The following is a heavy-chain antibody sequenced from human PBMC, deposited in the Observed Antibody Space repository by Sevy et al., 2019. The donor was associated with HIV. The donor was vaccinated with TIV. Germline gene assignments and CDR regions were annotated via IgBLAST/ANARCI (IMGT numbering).Heavy chain of an antibody. CDR1: RFTFSTYD. CDR2: ISHDGSYQ. D-gene: IGHD3-16*01. Sequence: GGSLRLSCAASRFTFSTYDIHWVRQAPGNGLEWVAVISHDGSYQYYTDSVKGRFTISRDDSKNKAYLQMNSLRADDSGVYYCAKGQGYDYIWGNERSEYYFDYWGQGTLVTVSS. J-gene: IGHJ4*02. CDR3: AKGQGYDYIWGNERSEYYFDY. V-gene: IGHV3-30*18.